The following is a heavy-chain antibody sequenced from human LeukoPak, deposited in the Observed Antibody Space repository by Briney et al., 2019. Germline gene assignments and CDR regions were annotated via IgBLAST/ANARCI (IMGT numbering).Heavy chain of an antibody. D-gene: IGHD5-24*01. CDR2: IKEDGTET. V-gene: IGHV3-7*03. J-gene: IGHJ4*02. CDR1: GFMFSSNW. CDR3: AKEGRSLQTY. Sequence: GGSLRLSCAASGFMFSSNWMSWVRLAPGKGLEWVANIKEDGTETYYVDSVKGRFTISGDNAKNSLYLQMNSLRVEDTAVYYCAKEGRSLQTYWGQGTLVTVSS.